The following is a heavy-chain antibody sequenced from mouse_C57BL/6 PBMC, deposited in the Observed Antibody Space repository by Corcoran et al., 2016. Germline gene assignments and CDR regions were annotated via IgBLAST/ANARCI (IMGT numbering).Heavy chain of an antibody. V-gene: IGHV1-18*01. CDR1: GYTFTDYN. CDR3: ASSDTTDGFDY. CDR2: INHNNGGT. J-gene: IGHJ2*01. D-gene: IGHD1-1*01. Sequence: EVQLQQSGPELVKPGASVKIPCKASGYTFTDYNMDWVKQSHGKSLEWIGDINHNNGGTIYNQKFKGKATLTVDKSSSTAYMELRSLKSEETAVYYCASSDTTDGFDYWGQGTTLTVSS.